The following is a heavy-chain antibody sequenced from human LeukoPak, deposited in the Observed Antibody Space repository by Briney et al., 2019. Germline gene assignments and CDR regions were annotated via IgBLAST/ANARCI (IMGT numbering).Heavy chain of an antibody. J-gene: IGHJ4*02. CDR3: AKETVAAAGPFDS. V-gene: IGHV3-23*01. CDR1: GFTFSSYA. D-gene: IGHD6-13*01. Sequence: GGSLRLSCAASGFTFSSYAMSWVRQAPEKGLEWVSGISGRGDKTYSAGSVKGRFTISRDNSKNTLFLQMNSLRAEDTAVYFCAKETVAAAGPFDSWGQGTLVTVSS. CDR2: ISGRGDKT.